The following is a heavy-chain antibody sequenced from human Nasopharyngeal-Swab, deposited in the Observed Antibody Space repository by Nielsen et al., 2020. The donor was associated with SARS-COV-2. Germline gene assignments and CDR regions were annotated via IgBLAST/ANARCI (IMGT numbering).Heavy chain of an antibody. J-gene: IGHJ6*03. CDR1: GGSFSGYY. CDR3: ARGASIAVAGILLPDYYYYMDV. Sequence: SETLSLTWAVYGGSFSGYYWSWIRQPPGKRLEWIGEINHSGSTNYNPSLKSRVTISVDTSKNQFSLKLSSVTAADTAVYYCARGASIAVAGILLPDYYYYMDVWGKGTTVTVSS. V-gene: IGHV4-34*01. CDR2: INHSGST. D-gene: IGHD6-19*01.